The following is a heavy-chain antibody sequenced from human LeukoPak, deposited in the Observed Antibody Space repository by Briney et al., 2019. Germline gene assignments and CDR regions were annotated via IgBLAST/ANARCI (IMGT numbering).Heavy chain of an antibody. Sequence: ASVKVSCKASGYTFTSYGISWVRQAPGQGLECMGWISAYNCNTNYAQKLQGRVTMNTDTSTSTAYMELRSLRSDDTAVYYCARDRIYDSSGYYYSAFDIWGQGTMVTVSS. CDR2: ISAYNCNT. CDR3: ARDRIYDSSGYYYSAFDI. D-gene: IGHD3-22*01. J-gene: IGHJ3*02. CDR1: GYTFTSYG. V-gene: IGHV1-18*01.